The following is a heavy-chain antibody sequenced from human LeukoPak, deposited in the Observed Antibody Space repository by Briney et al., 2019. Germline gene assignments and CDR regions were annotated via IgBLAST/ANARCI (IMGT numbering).Heavy chain of an antibody. D-gene: IGHD6-6*01. CDR3: ARVGYSSSSYIDY. CDR1: GGSIRSSYYY. Sequence: PSETLSLTCTVSGGSIRSSYYYWGWIRQPPGKGLEWIGSIYDSGSTYYNPSLKSRVTISVDTSKNQFSLKLNSVTAADTAVYYCARVGYSSSSYIDYWGQGTLVTVSS. CDR2: IYDSGST. J-gene: IGHJ4*02. V-gene: IGHV4-39*01.